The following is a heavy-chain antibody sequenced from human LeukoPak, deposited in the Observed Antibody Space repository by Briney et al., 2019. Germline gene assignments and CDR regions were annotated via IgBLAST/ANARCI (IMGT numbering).Heavy chain of an antibody. CDR3: AKEGVPYYDFWSGYSSWFDP. CDR2: ISGSGGST. V-gene: IGHV3-23*01. D-gene: IGHD3-3*01. J-gene: IGHJ5*02. CDR1: GFTFSSYA. Sequence: GGSLRLSCAASGFTFSSYAMSWVRQAPGKGLEWVSAISGSGGSTYYADSVKGRFTISRDNSKNTLYLQMNSLRAEDTAVYYCAKEGVPYYDFWSGYSSWFDPWGQGTLVTVSS.